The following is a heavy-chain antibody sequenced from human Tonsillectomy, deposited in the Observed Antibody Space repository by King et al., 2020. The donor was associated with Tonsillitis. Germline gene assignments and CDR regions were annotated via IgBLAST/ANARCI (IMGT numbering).Heavy chain of an antibody. CDR1: GFTFSSYS. V-gene: IGHV3-21*01. CDR2: ISSSGSYI. Sequence: VQLVESGGGLVKPGGSLRLSCAASGFTFSSYSMNWVRQAPGKGLEWGSSISSSGSYIYYADSVKGRFSIYRDNADNSLYLQMNSLRAEDTAVYYCATDYRASRSGPDGFDIWGQGRMVTVSS. D-gene: IGHD3-3*01. CDR3: ATDYRASRSGPDGFDI. J-gene: IGHJ3*02.